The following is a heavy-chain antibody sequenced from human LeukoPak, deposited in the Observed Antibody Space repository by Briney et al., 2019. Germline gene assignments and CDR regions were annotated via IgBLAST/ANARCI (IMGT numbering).Heavy chain of an antibody. CDR3: ARLLPASRHYFDY. J-gene: IGHJ4*02. V-gene: IGHV3-53*01. CDR1: GLTVSSEY. CDR2: IYGAGAT. D-gene: IGHD2-15*01. Sequence: PGGSLRLSCAAYGLTVSSEYLAWVRQAPGKGLEWISVIYGAGATYYADSVQGRFTISRDTYSNALYLQMYSLRVGDTAVYHCARLLPASRHYFDYWGQGTLVTVSS.